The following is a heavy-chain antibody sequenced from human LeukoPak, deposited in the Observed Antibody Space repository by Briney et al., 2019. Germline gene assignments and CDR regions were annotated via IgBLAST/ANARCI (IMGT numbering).Heavy chain of an antibody. CDR1: GFTFSSYE. V-gene: IGHV3-48*03. D-gene: IGHD1-26*01. CDR3: ARVWGSYLDY. Sequence: PGGSLRLSXAASGFTFSSYETNWVRQAPGKGLEWVSYISSSGSTIYYADSVKGRFTISRDNAKNSLYLQMNSLRAEDTAVYYCARVWGSYLDYWGQGTLVTVSS. CDR2: ISSSGSTI. J-gene: IGHJ4*02.